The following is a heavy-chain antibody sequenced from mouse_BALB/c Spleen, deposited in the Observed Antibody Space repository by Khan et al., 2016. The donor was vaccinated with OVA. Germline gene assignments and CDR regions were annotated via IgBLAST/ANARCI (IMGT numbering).Heavy chain of an antibody. J-gene: IGHJ2*01. V-gene: IGHV1-7*01. CDR2: INPSTGYT. D-gene: IGHD1-1*01. Sequence: QVKLKQSGAELAKPGASVKMSCKASGYTFINYWILWVKQRPGQGLEWIGYINPSTGYTEYNQNFKAKATLTADNSSSPAYMQLSSLTSEDSAVDYCARRGLRWDFDYWGQGTTLTVSS. CDR1: GYTFINYW. CDR3: ARRGLRWDFDY.